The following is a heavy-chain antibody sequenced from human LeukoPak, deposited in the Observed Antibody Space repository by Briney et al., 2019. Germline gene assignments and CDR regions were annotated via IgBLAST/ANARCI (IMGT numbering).Heavy chain of an antibody. CDR3: AKAKSGYDFSPFDY. CDR2: ISWNSGSI. CDR1: GFTFSNYW. J-gene: IGHJ4*02. D-gene: IGHD5-12*01. V-gene: IGHV3-9*01. Sequence: PGGSLRLSCAASGFTFSNYWMLWVRQAPGKGLVWVSGISWNSGSIGYADSVKGRFTISRDNAKNSLYLQMNSQRAEDTALYYCAKAKSGYDFSPFDYWGQGTLVTVSS.